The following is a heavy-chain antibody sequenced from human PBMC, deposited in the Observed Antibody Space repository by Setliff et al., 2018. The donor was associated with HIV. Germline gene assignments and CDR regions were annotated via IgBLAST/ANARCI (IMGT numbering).Heavy chain of an antibody. CDR1: GFTFSSYG. J-gene: IGHJ4*02. CDR3: AKDMNYNNDYPGVLGS. V-gene: IGHV3-23*01. Sequence: PGGSLRLSCAAFGFTFSSYGMSWVRQAPGKGLEWVSTISGRDGRTYYADSVKGRFTISRDSSKNTLYLQMNSLRAEDTAVYYCAKDMNYNNDYPGVLGSWGRGTLVTVSS. CDR2: ISGRDGRT. D-gene: IGHD3-16*01.